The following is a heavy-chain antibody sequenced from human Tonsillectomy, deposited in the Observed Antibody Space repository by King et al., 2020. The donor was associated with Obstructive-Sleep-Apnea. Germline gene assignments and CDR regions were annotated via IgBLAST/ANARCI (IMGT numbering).Heavy chain of an antibody. Sequence: VQLVESGAEVKKPGASVKVSCKASGYTLTSDYMHWVRKAPGQGLEWMGIINPSGGATNYAQKSPGRVTMTRDTSTSTVYMELSSLRSEDTAVYYCARDGAHGSGSYLLYWGQGTLVTVSS. CDR1: GYTLTSDY. CDR2: INPSGGAT. D-gene: IGHD3-10*01. CDR3: ARDGAHGSGSYLLY. V-gene: IGHV1-46*01. J-gene: IGHJ4*02.